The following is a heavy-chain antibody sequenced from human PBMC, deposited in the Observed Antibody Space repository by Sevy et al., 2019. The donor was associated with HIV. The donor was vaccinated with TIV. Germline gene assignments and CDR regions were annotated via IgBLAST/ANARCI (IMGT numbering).Heavy chain of an antibody. D-gene: IGHD3-9*01. V-gene: IGHV4-31*03. CDR3: ARDPGILTGYYRNYYYYYGMDV. CDR1: GGSISSGGYY. Sequence: SETLSLTCTVSGGSISSGGYYWSWIRQHPGKGLEWIGYIYYSGSTYYNPSLKSRVTISVDTSKNQFSLKLSSVTAADTAVYYCARDPGILTGYYRNYYYYYGMDVWGQGTTVTVSS. J-gene: IGHJ6*02. CDR2: IYYSGST.